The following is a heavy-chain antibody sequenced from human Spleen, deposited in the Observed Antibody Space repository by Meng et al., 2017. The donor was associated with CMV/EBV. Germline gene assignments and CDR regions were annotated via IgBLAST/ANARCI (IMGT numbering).Heavy chain of an antibody. CDR1: GFTLNNAW. CDR3: TTEWGDCTNGVCYIRAFDI. V-gene: IGHV3-15*01. CDR2: IKTKTDGGTK. J-gene: IGHJ3*02. D-gene: IGHD2-8*01. Sequence: GESLKISCGASGFTLNNAWMSWVRQAPGKGLEWVGRIKTKTDGGTKDYAAAVKDRFTISRDDSKNTLYLQMNSLKAEDTAVYYCTTEWGDCTNGVCYIRAFDIWGQGTMVTVSS.